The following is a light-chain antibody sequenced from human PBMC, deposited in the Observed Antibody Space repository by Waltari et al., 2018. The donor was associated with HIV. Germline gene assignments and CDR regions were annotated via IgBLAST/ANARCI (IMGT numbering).Light chain of an antibody. CDR1: APPAADYNS. CDR2: TVV. CDR3: ASYLRSGPLGV. V-gene: IGLV2-11*01. Sequence: QSALTQPRAVSGSPGQSVTISCTGIAPPAADYNSFSWYQPRPSRTPWLLRFTVVKRHSGVPSRFSGSSSGSTASLTISDRQFDDEGDYYCASYLRSGPLGVFGGGATLTVL. J-gene: IGLJ2*01.